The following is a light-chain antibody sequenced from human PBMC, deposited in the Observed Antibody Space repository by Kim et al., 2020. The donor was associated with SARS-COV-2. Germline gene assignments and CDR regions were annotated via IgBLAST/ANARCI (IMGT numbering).Light chain of an antibody. V-gene: IGLV1-44*01. CDR2: SNN. CDR1: ISNIGTNT. CDR3: AAWDDSRTVL. Sequence: ELTQPPSASGTPGQRVTISCAGSISNIGTNTVNWYQQLPGTAPKLLIYSNNQRPSGVPDRFSGSKSGTSASLAISGLQSDDEADYYCAAWDDSRTVLFGGGTQLTVL. J-gene: IGLJ2*01.